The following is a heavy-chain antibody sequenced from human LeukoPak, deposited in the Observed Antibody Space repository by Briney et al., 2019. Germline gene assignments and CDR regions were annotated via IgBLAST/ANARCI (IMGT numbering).Heavy chain of an antibody. Sequence: SETLSLTCSVSGGSISSYYWSWIRQPPGKGLEWIGYIYYSGSTNYNPSLKSRVTISVDTSKNQFSLKLSSVTAADTAVYYCARSDWYSGYYSNWGQGTLVTVSS. CDR1: GGSISSYY. CDR2: IYYSGST. D-gene: IGHD3-22*01. CDR3: ARSDWYSGYYSN. J-gene: IGHJ4*02. V-gene: IGHV4-59*01.